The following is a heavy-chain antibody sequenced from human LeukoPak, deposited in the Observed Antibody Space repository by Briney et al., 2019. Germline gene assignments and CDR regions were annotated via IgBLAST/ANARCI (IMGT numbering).Heavy chain of an antibody. Sequence: SETLSLTCTVSGGSISSYYWSWIRQPPGKGPEWIGYIYYSGSTNYNPSLKSRVTISVDTSKNQFSLKLSSVTAADTAVYYCARDLLRNWFDPWGQGTLVTVSS. D-gene: IGHD3-3*01. CDR3: ARDLLRNWFDP. CDR2: IYYSGST. CDR1: GGSISSYY. V-gene: IGHV4-59*01. J-gene: IGHJ5*02.